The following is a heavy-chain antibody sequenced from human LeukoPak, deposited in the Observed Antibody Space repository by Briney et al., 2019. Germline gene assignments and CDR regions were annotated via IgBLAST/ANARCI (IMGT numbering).Heavy chain of an antibody. J-gene: IGHJ6*04. CDR2: IYSSGST. CDR1: GASVSGSNYY. Sequence: SETLSLTCAVSGASVSGSNYYWGWIRQPPGKGLEWIGNIYSSGSTYYNASLQSRVTISIDTSKNQFSLKLSSVTAADTAVYYCARDLLLDVWGKGTTVTVSS. V-gene: IGHV4-39*07. D-gene: IGHD2-15*01. CDR3: ARDLLLDV.